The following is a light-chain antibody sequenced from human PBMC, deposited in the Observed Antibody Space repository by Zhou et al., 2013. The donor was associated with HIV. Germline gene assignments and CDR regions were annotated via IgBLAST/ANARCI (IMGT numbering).Light chain of an antibody. CDR2: DAS. Sequence: EVVLTQSPATLSLSPGDRATLSCRASQSVSHYLAWYQQKPGQAPRLLIYDASNRATGIPARFSGSGSGTDFTLTISSLEPEDFAVYFCQQYGTSPLTFGGGTKIEIK. CDR3: QQYGTSPLT. V-gene: IGKV3-11*01. J-gene: IGKJ4*01. CDR1: QSVSHY.